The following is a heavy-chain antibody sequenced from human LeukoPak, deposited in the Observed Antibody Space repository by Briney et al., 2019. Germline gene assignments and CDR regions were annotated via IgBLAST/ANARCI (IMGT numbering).Heavy chain of an antibody. CDR3: ARDEFSDVVVANDPLSLKYMDV. V-gene: IGHV3-30*03. CDR1: GFTFSSYG. D-gene: IGHD2-2*01. Sequence: PGGSLRLSCAASGFTFSSYGMHWVRQAPGKGLEWVAVISYDGSNKYYADSVKGRFTISRDNSKNTLYLQMNNLRVEDTAVYYCARDEFSDVVVANDPLSLKYMDVWGKGTTVTVSS. J-gene: IGHJ6*03. CDR2: ISYDGSNK.